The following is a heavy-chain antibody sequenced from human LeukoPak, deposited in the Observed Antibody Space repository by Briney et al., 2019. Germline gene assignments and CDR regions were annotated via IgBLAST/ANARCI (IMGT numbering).Heavy chain of an antibody. D-gene: IGHD1-1*01. CDR2: ISGSGGST. V-gene: IGHV3-23*01. CDR1: GFTFSSYA. Sequence: GGSLRLSRAASGFTFSSYAMSWVRQAPGKGLEWVSAISGSGGSTYYADSVKGRFTISRDNSKNTLYLQMNSLRAEDTAVYYCAKDKRAGTYYYYYMDVWGKGTTVTVSS. CDR3: AKDKRAGTYYYYYMDV. J-gene: IGHJ6*03.